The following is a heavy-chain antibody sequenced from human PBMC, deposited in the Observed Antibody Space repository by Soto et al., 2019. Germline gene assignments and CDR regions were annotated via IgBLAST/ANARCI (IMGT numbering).Heavy chain of an antibody. V-gene: IGHV1-46*01. Sequence: ASVKVSCKASGYTFTSYYMHWVRQAPGQGLEWMGIINPSGGSTSYAQKFQGRVTMTRDTSTSTVYMELSSLRSEDTAVYYCAREGALDDGDYANYFDYWGQGTPVTVSS. J-gene: IGHJ4*02. CDR1: GYTFTSYY. CDR3: AREGALDDGDYANYFDY. D-gene: IGHD4-17*01. CDR2: INPSGGST.